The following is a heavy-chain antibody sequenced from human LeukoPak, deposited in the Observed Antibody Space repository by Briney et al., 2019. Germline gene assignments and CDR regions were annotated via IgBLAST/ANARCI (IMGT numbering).Heavy chain of an antibody. CDR3: ARGARGSGTASDY. CDR2: INSDGSSA. D-gene: IGHD3-10*01. Sequence: GGSLRLSCAASGFTFTSYWIHWVRQAPGKGLVWVSRINSDGSSASYADSVKGRFTISRDNAKNTLYLQMNSLRAEDTAVYYCARGARGSGTASDYWGQGTLVTVSS. J-gene: IGHJ4*02. CDR1: GFTFTSYW. V-gene: IGHV3-74*01.